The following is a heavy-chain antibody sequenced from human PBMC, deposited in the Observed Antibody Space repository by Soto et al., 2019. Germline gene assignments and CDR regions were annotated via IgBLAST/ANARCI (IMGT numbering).Heavy chain of an antibody. CDR2: IFSNDEK. V-gene: IGHV2-26*01. Sequence: QVTLKESGPVLVKPTETLTLTCTVSGFSLSNARMGVSWIRQPPGKALECLAHIFSNDEKSYTTSLTSRLTISKDTAKSHVVLTMTNMDPVDTATSCCARIRGCYHAFDICGQGKMVTVSS. CDR3: ARIRGCYHAFDI. J-gene: IGHJ3*02. D-gene: IGHD6-19*01. CDR1: GFSLSNARMG.